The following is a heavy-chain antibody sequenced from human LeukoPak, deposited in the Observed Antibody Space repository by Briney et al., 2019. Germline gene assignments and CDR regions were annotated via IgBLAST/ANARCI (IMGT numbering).Heavy chain of an antibody. V-gene: IGHV4-34*01. CDR1: GGSFSGYY. D-gene: IGHD3-3*01. CDR2: INHSGST. J-gene: IGHJ4*02. Sequence: SETLFLTCAVYGGSFSGYYWSWIRQPPGKGLEWIGEINHSGSTNYNPSLKSRVTISVDTSKNQFSLKLSSVTAADTAVYYCARGRVTIFGVVGLDYWGQGTLVTVSS. CDR3: ARGRVTIFGVVGLDY.